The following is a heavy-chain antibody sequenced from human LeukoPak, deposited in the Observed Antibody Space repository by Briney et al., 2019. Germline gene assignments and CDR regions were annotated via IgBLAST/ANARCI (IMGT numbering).Heavy chain of an antibody. CDR1: GYTFKSYG. CDR3: ARGTLKTDRSIYYYYGMDV. CDR2: ISTYNGDT. Sequence: ASVKVSCKASGYTFKSYGISWVRQAPGQGLEWMGWISTYNGDTKYSQKVQGRATMTTDTSTTTTYMELRSLRSDDTAVYYCARGTLKTDRSIYYYYGMDVWGQGTPVTVTS. J-gene: IGHJ6*02. D-gene: IGHD1-1*01. V-gene: IGHV1-18*01.